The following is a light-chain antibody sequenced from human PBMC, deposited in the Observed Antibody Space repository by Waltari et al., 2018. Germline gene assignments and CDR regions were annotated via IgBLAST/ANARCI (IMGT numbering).Light chain of an antibody. Sequence: DIVMTQSPDSLAVSLGERATLNRKSSQSLFYSPINKTYLAWYQQKPGQSPKLLIYWASTRESGVPDRFGGSGSGTDFTLTISSLQAEDVAIYYCQQYYSTPPITFGQGTRLEIK. CDR1: QSLFYSPINKTY. J-gene: IGKJ5*01. CDR3: QQYYSTPPIT. V-gene: IGKV4-1*01. CDR2: WAS.